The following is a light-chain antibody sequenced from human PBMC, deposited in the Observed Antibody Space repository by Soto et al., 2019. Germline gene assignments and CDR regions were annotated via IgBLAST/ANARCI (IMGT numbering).Light chain of an antibody. CDR3: GAWDTSLRAVV. CDR1: SSNIGKNY. Sequence: QSVLTQPPSVSAAPGQKVIISCSGNSSNIGKNYVFWYQQFPGTAPKLLIYDNYKRPSGIPDRFSVSKSGASATLAITGLHPGDEADYYCGAWDTSLRAVVFGGGTKVTVL. V-gene: IGLV1-51*01. CDR2: DNY. J-gene: IGLJ2*01.